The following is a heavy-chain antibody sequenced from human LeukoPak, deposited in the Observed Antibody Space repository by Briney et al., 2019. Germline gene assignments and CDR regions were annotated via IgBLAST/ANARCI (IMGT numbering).Heavy chain of an antibody. CDR3: AKDPGWLAPFDY. CDR1: GFTSTTFW. CDR2: IKQDGGEK. J-gene: IGHJ4*02. V-gene: IGHV3-7*05. Sequence: GRSLRLSCAPSGFTSTTFWMGWVRQAPRKGLEWVANIKQDGGEKYYLDSVRGRFTISGDNAKNSLFLQMNSLRAEDTAVYYCAKDPGWLAPFDYWGPGTLVTVSS. D-gene: IGHD6-19*01.